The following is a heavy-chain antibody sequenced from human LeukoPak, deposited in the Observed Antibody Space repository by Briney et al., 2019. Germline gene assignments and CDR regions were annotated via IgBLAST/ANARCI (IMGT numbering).Heavy chain of an antibody. CDR2: IKQDGSEK. D-gene: IGHD3-10*01. J-gene: IGHJ4*02. Sequence: PGGSLRLSCAASGFTFSSYWMNWVRQAPGKGLEWVANIKQDGSEKYYVDSVKGRFTISRDNAKNSLYLQMNSLRAEDTAVYYCAKGRSPLGGFGELFHYWGQGTLVTVSS. CDR1: GFTFSSYW. V-gene: IGHV3-7*03. CDR3: AKGRSPLGGFGELFHY.